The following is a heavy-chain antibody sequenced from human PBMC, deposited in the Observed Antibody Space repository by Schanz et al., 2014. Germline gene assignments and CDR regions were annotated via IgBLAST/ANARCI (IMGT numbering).Heavy chain of an antibody. CDR2: ISVYNHNK. Sequence: ATVKVSCKASGYIFINSGISWVRQAPGQGLEWMGWISVYNHNKEYDQKFQGRVTMTTDTSTSTAYMALTDLRSDDTAVYYCARDRRLFHRDYLYYFHSRGEGALDNDSP. D-gene: IGHD4-17*01. J-gene: IGHJ4*02. CDR3: ARDRRLFHRDYLYYFHS. V-gene: IGHV1-18*01. CDR1: GYIFINSG.